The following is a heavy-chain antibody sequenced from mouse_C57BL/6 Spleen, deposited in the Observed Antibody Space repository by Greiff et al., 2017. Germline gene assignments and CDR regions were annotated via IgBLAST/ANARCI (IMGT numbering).Heavy chain of an antibody. CDR1: GFTFSSYG. V-gene: IGHV5-6*01. CDR3: ARRRSGTYFDY. CDR2: ISSGGSYT. D-gene: IGHD3-1*01. Sequence: DVQLVESGGDLVKPGGSLKLSCAASGFTFSSYGMSWVRQTPDKRLEWVATISSGGSYTDYPDSVKGRFTISRDNAKNTLYLQMSSLKSEDTAMYYCARRRSGTYFDYWGQGTTLTVSS. J-gene: IGHJ2*01.